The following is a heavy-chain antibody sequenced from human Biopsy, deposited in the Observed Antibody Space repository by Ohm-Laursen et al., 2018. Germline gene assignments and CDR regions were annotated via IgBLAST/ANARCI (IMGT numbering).Heavy chain of an antibody. J-gene: IGHJ4*02. Sequence: ASVKVSCKASSYTFTDCNIHWMRQAPGQGLEWLGYINCKTGATNYAQKFQGTATMTRDTSISTAYLALGSLRSADTAIYYCARDPLNGHKHFDYWGQGSLVTVSS. CDR3: ARDPLNGHKHFDY. CDR1: SYTFTDCN. D-gene: IGHD2-8*01. V-gene: IGHV1-2*02. CDR2: INCKTGAT.